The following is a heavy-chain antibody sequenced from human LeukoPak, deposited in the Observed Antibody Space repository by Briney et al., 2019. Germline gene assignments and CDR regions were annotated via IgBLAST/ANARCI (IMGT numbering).Heavy chain of an antibody. J-gene: IGHJ4*02. CDR2: INPNSGGT. D-gene: IGHD6-13*01. V-gene: IGHV1-2*06. Sequence: ASVKVSCKAFGYTFTGYYIHWVRQAPGQGLEWMGRINPNSGGTNYAQKFQGGVTMTRDTYISTAYLELSRLRSDDTAVYYCARDLWVAAAGRGEDDYWGQGTLVTVSS. CDR1: GYTFTGYY. CDR3: ARDLWVAAAGRGEDDY.